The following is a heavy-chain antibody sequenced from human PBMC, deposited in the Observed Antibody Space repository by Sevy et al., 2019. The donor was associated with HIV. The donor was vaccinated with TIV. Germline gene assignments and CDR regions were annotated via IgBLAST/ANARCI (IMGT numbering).Heavy chain of an antibody. CDR1: GYTFTGYY. D-gene: IGHD3-10*01. V-gene: IGHV1-2*06. Sequence: ASVKVSCKASGYTFTGYYMHWVRQAPGQGLEWMGRINPNSGGTNYAQKFQGRVTMTRDTSISTAYMELSSLRSDDTAVYYCAVNYGSGINYDFEIWGQGTMVTVSS. J-gene: IGHJ3*02. CDR2: INPNSGGT. CDR3: AVNYGSGINYDFEI.